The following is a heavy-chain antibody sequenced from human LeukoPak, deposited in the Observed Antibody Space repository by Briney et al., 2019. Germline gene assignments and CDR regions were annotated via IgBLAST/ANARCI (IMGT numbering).Heavy chain of an antibody. CDR2: ISSSSSST. D-gene: IGHD3-3*01. CDR1: GFTFSSYS. CDR3: ARDAASGNNWFDP. J-gene: IGHJ5*02. Sequence: GGSLRLSCAASGFTFSSYSMNWVRQAPGKGLEWVSYISSSSSSTYYADSVKGRFTISRDNTKKSLYLLMDSLRAEDTAVYYCARDAASGNNWFDPWGQGTLVTVSS. V-gene: IGHV3-48*01.